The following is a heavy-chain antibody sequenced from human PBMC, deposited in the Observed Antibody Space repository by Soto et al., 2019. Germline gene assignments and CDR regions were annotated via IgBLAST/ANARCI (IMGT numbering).Heavy chain of an antibody. CDR1: GFTFSSYS. D-gene: IGHD5-18*01. J-gene: IGHJ6*02. CDR3: ARDRDTAMIWRYYYGMDV. Sequence: PGGSLRLSCAASGFTFSSYSMNWVRQAPGKGLEWVSSISSSSSYIYYADSVKGRFTISRDNAKNSLYLQMNSLRAEDTAVYYCARDRDTAMIWRYYYGMDVWGQGTRVTVSS. CDR2: ISSSSSYI. V-gene: IGHV3-21*01.